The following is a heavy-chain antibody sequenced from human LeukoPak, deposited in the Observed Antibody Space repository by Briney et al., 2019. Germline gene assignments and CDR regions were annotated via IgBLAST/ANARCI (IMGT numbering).Heavy chain of an antibody. J-gene: IGHJ4*02. D-gene: IGHD2-2*03. CDR2: ISYDGSNK. CDR1: GFTFSSYG. CDR3: AKDGYCSSTSCYDSVFDY. Sequence: GGSLRLSCAASGFTFSSYGMHWVRQAPGKGLEWVAVISYDGSNKYYADSVMGRFTISRDSSKNTLYLQMNSLRAEDTAVYYCAKDGYCSSTSCYDSVFDYWGQGTLVTVSS. V-gene: IGHV3-30*18.